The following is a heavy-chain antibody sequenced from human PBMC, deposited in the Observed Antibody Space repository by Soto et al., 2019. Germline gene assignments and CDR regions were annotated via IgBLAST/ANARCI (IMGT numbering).Heavy chain of an antibody. Sequence: QVQLVESGGGVVQPGRSLRLSCAASGFTFSSYAMHWVRQAPGKGLEWVAVISYDGSNKYYADSVKGRFTTSRDNSKNTLYLQMNSLRAEDTAVYYCARGLLEVEDYWGQGTLVTVSS. J-gene: IGHJ4*02. CDR2: ISYDGSNK. CDR1: GFTFSSYA. D-gene: IGHD2-15*01. CDR3: ARGLLEVEDY. V-gene: IGHV3-30-3*01.